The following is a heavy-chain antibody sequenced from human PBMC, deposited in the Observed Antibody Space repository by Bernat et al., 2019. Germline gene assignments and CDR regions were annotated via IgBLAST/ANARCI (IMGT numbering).Heavy chain of an antibody. CDR2: ISYDGSSK. V-gene: IGHV3-30*03. J-gene: IGHJ4*02. D-gene: IGHD2-8*02. CDR1: GFTFSSYA. CDR3: AYDGGWCGKGFDY. Sequence: QVQLVESGGGVVQPGRSLRLSCAASGFTFSSYAMRWVRQAPGKGLEWVAAISYDGSSKYYADSVKGRFTISRDNSKNTLYLQMNSLRAEDTAAYYFAYDGGWCGKGFDYWGQGTLVTVSS.